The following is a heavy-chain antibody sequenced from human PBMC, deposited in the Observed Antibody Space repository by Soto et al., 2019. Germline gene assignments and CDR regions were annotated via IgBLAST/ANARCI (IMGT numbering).Heavy chain of an antibody. V-gene: IGHV3-30-3*01. D-gene: IGHD6-13*01. CDR2: ISYDGSNK. CDR3: ARDFAYSSSWYSPYYYYGMDV. J-gene: IGHJ6*02. CDR1: GFTFSSYA. Sequence: GGSLRLSCAASGFTFSSYAMHWVRQAPGKGLEWVAVISYDGSNKYYADSVKGRFTISRDSSKNTLYLQMNSLRAEDTAVYYCARDFAYSSSWYSPYYYYGMDVWGQGTTVTVSS.